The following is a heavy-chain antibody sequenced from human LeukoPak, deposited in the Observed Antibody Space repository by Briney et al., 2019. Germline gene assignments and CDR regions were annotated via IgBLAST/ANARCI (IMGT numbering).Heavy chain of an antibody. CDR2: FDPEDGDT. V-gene: IGHV1-24*01. CDR1: GYSLTELS. J-gene: IGHJ4*02. CDR3: ATHGPTGYYDDY. D-gene: IGHD3-22*01. Sequence: SVTVSCKVSGYSLTELSMHWVRQAPGKGLEWMGGFDPEDGDTIYAQKFQGRVTMTEDTSTDTAYMELSSLRSEDTAVYYCATHGPTGYYDDYWGQGTLVSVSS.